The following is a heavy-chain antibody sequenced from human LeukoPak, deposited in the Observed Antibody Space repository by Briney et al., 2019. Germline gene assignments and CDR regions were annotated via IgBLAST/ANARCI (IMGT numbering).Heavy chain of an antibody. CDR3: VRATSSLAFDI. D-gene: IGHD6-6*01. J-gene: IGHJ3*02. CDR1: GFSVSSDY. CDR2: IYSGGST. V-gene: IGHV3-53*04. Sequence: GGSLRLSCAASGFSVSSDYINWFRQAPGKGLEWVSVIYSGGSTYYADSVEGRFTISRHTSKNTVYLYMSNLRPEDTAVYYCVRATSSLAFDIWGQGTKVTVSS.